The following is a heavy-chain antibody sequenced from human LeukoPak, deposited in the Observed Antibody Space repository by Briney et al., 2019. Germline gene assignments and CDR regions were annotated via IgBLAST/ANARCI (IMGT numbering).Heavy chain of an antibody. V-gene: IGHV1-18*01. Sequence: ASVKVSCKASGYTFTSYGISWVRQAPGQGLEWMGWISAYNGNTNYAQKLQGRVTMTTDTSTSTAYMELRSLRSDDTAVYYRARGVAPGYSSGWYRDDAEYFQHWGQGTLVTVSS. J-gene: IGHJ1*01. CDR3: ARGVAPGYSSGWYRDDAEYFQH. CDR1: GYTFTSYG. D-gene: IGHD6-19*01. CDR2: ISAYNGNT.